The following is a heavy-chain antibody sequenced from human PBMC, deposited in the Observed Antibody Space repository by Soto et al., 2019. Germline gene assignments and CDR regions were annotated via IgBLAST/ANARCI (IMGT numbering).Heavy chain of an antibody. V-gene: IGHV4-38-2*02. CDR1: GYSISSGYH. J-gene: IGHJ5*02. CDR2: VHYSGST. Sequence: SETLSLTCTVSGYSISSGYHWAWSRQPPGKGLEWLGSVHYSGSTYYNPSLKSRLTISVDKSKNQFSLNLSSVTAADTAVYYCARQDRVVAEGRWFDPWGQGTPVTVSS. D-gene: IGHD2-15*01. CDR3: ARQDRVVAEGRWFDP.